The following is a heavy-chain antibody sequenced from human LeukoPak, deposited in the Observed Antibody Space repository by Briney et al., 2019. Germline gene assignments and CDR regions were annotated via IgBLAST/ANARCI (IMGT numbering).Heavy chain of an antibody. Sequence: SETLSLTCTVSGGSISSYYWSWIRQPPGKGLEWIGYICYSGSTNYNPSLKSRVTISVDTSKNQFSLKLSSVTAADTAVYYCARFHLPYSSSWTRDYYFDYWGQGTLVTVSS. CDR1: GGSISSYY. CDR2: ICYSGST. CDR3: ARFHLPYSSSWTRDYYFDY. D-gene: IGHD6-13*01. J-gene: IGHJ4*02. V-gene: IGHV4-59*08.